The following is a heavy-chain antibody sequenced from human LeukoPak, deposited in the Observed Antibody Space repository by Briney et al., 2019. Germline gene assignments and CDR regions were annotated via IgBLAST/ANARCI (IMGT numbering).Heavy chain of an antibody. Sequence: GGSLRLSCAASGFTLTSYGMNWVRQAPGKGLEWVSYIESSSSTIYYADSVKGRFTISRDNAKNSLYLQMNSLRDEDTAVYYCASINSGGGYYYGSSGYSSCFDYWGQGTLVTVSS. V-gene: IGHV3-48*02. J-gene: IGHJ4*02. CDR1: GFTLTSYG. CDR3: ASINSGGGYYYGSSGYSSCFDY. CDR2: IESSSSTI. D-gene: IGHD3-22*01.